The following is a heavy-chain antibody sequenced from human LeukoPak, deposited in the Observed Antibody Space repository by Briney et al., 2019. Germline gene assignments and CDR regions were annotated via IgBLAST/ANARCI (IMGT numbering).Heavy chain of an antibody. V-gene: IGHV1-69*04. Sequence: SVKVSCKASGGTFSRYAISWVRQAPGHGLEWMGRIIPIFVIANYAQKFQGRVTITADKSTSTAYMELSSLRSADTAVYYYAREGVPEYYFDYWGQGTLVTVSS. D-gene: IGHD1-14*01. CDR2: IIPIFVIA. CDR3: AREGVPEYYFDY. CDR1: GGTFSRYA. J-gene: IGHJ4*02.